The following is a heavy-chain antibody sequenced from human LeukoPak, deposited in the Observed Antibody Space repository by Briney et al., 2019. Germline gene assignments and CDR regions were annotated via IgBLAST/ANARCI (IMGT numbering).Heavy chain of an antibody. Sequence: QPGGSLRLSCAASGFTFSSYWMHWVRQAPGKGLVWVSRIKSDGSTTNYADSVKGRFTIPRDNAENTLYLQMNSLRVEDTAVYYCTRRVSTTRWFDPWGQGTLVTVSS. D-gene: IGHD2-15*01. J-gene: IGHJ5*02. CDR2: IKSDGSTT. CDR1: GFTFSSYW. CDR3: TRRVSTTRWFDP. V-gene: IGHV3-74*01.